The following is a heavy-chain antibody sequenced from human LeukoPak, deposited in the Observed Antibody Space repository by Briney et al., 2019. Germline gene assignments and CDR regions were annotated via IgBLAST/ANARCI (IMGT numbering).Heavy chain of an antibody. V-gene: IGHV2-5*02. CDR1: GFSLSSRGMG. D-gene: IGHD2-15*01. Sequence: SGPTLFKPTPTLTLTCSFSGFSLSSRGMGVGWIRQPPGKALEWLALIYWDDDKRYSPSLKSRLTIAQDTSKNEVVLTMTNVDPVDTATYYCAHAYCGRSSCHPYFYYNMDVWGKGTTVTVSS. CDR3: AHAYCGRSSCHPYFYYNMDV. CDR2: IYWDDDK. J-gene: IGHJ6*03.